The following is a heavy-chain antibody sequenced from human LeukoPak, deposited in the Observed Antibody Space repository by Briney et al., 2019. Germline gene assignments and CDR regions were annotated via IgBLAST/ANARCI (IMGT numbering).Heavy chain of an antibody. CDR1: GGSISSGSYY. D-gene: IGHD3-10*01. J-gene: IGHJ4*02. Sequence: SETLSLTCTVSGGSISSGSYYWSWIRQPAGKGLEWIGRIYTSGSTNYNPSLKSRVTISVDTSKNQFSLKLSSVTAADTAVYYCARGQDYHGSGSYNYWGQGTLVTVSS. CDR3: ARGQDYHGSGSYNY. V-gene: IGHV4-61*02. CDR2: IYTSGST.